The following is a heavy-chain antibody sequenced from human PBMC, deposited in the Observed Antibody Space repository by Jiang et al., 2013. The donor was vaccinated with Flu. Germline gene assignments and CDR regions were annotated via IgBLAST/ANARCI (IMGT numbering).Heavy chain of an antibody. J-gene: IGHJ3*02. CDR1: GYTFTGYY. V-gene: IGHV1-2*02. CDR2: INPNSGGT. Sequence: SGAEVKKPGASVKVSCKASGYTFTGYYMHWVRQAPGQGLEWMGWINPNSGGTNYAQKFQGRVTMTRDTSISTAYMELSRLRSDDTAVYYCARDLGDSFMVRGETRRNAFDIWGQGTMVTVSS. CDR3: ARDLGDSFMVRGETRRNAFDI. D-gene: IGHD3-10*01.